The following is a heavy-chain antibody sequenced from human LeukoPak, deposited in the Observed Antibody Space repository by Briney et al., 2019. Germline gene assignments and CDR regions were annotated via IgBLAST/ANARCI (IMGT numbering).Heavy chain of an antibody. CDR3: ARHPEAAAGTFNWFDP. Sequence: ASVKVSCKASGGTFSSYAISWVRQAPGQGLEWMGGIIPIFGTANYAQKFQGRVTITADKSTGTAYMELSSLRSEDTAVYYCARHPEAAAGTFNWFDPWGQGTLVTVSS. V-gene: IGHV1-69*06. CDR1: GGTFSSYA. D-gene: IGHD6-13*01. J-gene: IGHJ5*02. CDR2: IIPIFGTA.